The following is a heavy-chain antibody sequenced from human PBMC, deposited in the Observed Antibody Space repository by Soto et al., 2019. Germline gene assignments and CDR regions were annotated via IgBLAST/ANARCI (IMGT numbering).Heavy chain of an antibody. CDR1: GLTFKIYD. V-gene: IGHV3-30*03. CDR3: AIIHSGSFGFDV. J-gene: IGHJ3*01. CDR2: VSYDGNNK. Sequence: QVQLVESGGGVVQPGTSLRLSCAASGLTFKIYDIHWVRQAPGKGLEWVAVVSYDGNNKYYADSVKGRFTISRDNSKNTLYLQMNSLRAEDTAVYHCAIIHSGSFGFDVWGQGTVVTFSS. D-gene: IGHD1-26*01.